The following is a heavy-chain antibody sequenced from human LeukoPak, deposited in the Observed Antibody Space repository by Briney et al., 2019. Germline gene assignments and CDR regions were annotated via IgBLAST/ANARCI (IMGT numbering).Heavy chain of an antibody. Sequence: GGSLRLSCAASGFTFSSYSMNWIRQLPGKGLEWVSSISSSTSYIYYADSVKGRFTISKDNAKNSLYLQMNSLRAEDTAVYYCARAGGSTVSHSDYWGQGTLVTVSS. CDR1: GFTFSSYS. CDR2: ISSSTSYI. J-gene: IGHJ4*02. D-gene: IGHD4-17*01. V-gene: IGHV3-21*01. CDR3: ARAGGSTVSHSDY.